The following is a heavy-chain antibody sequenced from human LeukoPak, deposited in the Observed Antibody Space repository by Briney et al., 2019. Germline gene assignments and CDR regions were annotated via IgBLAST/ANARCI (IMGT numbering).Heavy chain of an antibody. CDR1: GFTFSSYG. V-gene: IGHV3-30*18. CDR2: ISYDGSDK. Sequence: GGSLRLSCAASGFTFSSYGMHWVRQAPGKGLEWVAVISYDGSDKYYTDSVKGRFTISRDNSKNTLYLQMNSLRAEDTAVYFCAKDDYYDSSGDPNWFDPWGQGTLVTVSS. D-gene: IGHD3-22*01. J-gene: IGHJ5*02. CDR3: AKDDYYDSSGDPNWFDP.